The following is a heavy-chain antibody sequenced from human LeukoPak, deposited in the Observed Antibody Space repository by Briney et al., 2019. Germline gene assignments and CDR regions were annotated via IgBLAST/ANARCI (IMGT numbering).Heavy chain of an antibody. CDR1: GFTFSAYA. V-gene: IGHV3-7*01. J-gene: IGHJ2*01. CDR2: IKQDGSEK. Sequence: GGSLRLSCAASGFTFSAYAMSWVRQAPGKGPEWVANIKQDGSEKYYVDSVKGRFTISRDNAETSLHLQMNSLRAEDTAVYYCARGGNHGDYWYFDLWGRGTLVTVSS. D-gene: IGHD4-17*01. CDR3: ARGGNHGDYWYFDL.